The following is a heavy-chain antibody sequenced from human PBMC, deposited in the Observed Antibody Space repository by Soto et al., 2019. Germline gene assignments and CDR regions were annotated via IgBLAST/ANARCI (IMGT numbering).Heavy chain of an antibody. CDR3: ARVRLEPNYDILTGYYDW. D-gene: IGHD3-9*01. Sequence: LRLSCAASGFTFSDYYMSWIRQAPGKGLEWVSYISSSSSYTNYADSVKGRFTISRDNAKNSLYLQMNSLRAEDTAVYYCARVRLEPNYDILTGYYDWWGQGTLVTVSS. J-gene: IGHJ4*02. CDR2: ISSSSSYT. V-gene: IGHV3-11*05. CDR1: GFTFSDYY.